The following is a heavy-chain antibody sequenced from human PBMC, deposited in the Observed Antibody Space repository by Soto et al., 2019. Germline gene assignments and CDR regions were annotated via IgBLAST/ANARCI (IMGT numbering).Heavy chain of an antibody. CDR1: GFTFSSYA. CDR2: ITSNGGNT. V-gene: IGHV3-64*01. Sequence: EVQLVESGGGLVLLGGSLRLSCAASGFTFSSYAMHWVRQAPGKGLECVSAITSNGGNTDYANSVKGRFTISRDNSKNTLYLQMGSLRAEDMAVYYCARRIPFGYGMDVWGQGTTVTVSS. J-gene: IGHJ6*02. CDR3: ARRIPFGYGMDV. D-gene: IGHD2-21*01.